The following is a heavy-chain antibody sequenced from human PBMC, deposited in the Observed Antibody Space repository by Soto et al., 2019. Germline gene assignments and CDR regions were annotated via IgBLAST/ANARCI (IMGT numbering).Heavy chain of an antibody. CDR1: GFTFTSYL. CDR3: AKHERYCSTTTCSNFDY. CDR2: IYPGDSDS. J-gene: IGHJ4*02. V-gene: IGHV5-51*01. Sequence: LEISCKGSGFTFTSYLIAWVRQMPGKGLEWMGIIYPGDSDSSYSPSFQGQVTISADKSINTAYLHWSSLKASDTAIYYCAKHERYCSTTTCSNFDYWGQGTLVTVS. D-gene: IGHD2-2*01.